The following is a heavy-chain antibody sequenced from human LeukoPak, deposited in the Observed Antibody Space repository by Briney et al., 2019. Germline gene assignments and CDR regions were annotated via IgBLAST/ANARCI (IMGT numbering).Heavy chain of an antibody. CDR2: FDPEEGET. CDR1: GYTLTELS. D-gene: IGHD6-13*01. CDR3: ATDAPQYSSSWYSPYYYYYGMDV. V-gene: IGHV1-24*01. J-gene: IGHJ6*02. Sequence: EASVKVSCKVSGYTLTELSMHWVRQAPGKGLEWMGGFDPEEGETIYAQKFQGRVTMTEDTSTDTAYMELSSLRSEDTAVYYCATDAPQYSSSWYSPYYYYYGMDVWGQGTTVTVSS.